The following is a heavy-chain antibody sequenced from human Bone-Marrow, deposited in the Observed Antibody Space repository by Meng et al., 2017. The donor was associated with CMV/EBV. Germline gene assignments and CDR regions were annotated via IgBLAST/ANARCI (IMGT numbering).Heavy chain of an antibody. V-gene: IGHV3-53*01. J-gene: IGHJ3*02. Sequence: GGSLRLSCAASGFTVSSNYMSWVRQAPGKGLEWVSVIYSGGSTYYADSVKGRFTISRDNSKNTLYLQMNSLRAEGTAVYYCARESAHLRAFDIWGQGTMVTVSS. CDR2: IYSGGST. D-gene: IGHD3-3*01. CDR1: GFTVSSNY. CDR3: ARESAHLRAFDI.